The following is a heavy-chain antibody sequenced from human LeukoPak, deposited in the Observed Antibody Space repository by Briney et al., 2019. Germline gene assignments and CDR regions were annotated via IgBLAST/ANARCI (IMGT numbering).Heavy chain of an antibody. D-gene: IGHD6-13*01. CDR3: ARAAAGPRRYFDY. J-gene: IGHJ4*02. CDR2: IYSGGST. CDR1: GFSVGSNY. Sequence: GGSLRLSCAASGFSVGSNYMTWVRQAPGKGLEWVSVIYSGGSTYYADSVKGRFTISRDNSKNTLYLQMNSLRAEDTAVYYCARAAAGPRRYFDYWGQGTLVTVSS. V-gene: IGHV3-53*01.